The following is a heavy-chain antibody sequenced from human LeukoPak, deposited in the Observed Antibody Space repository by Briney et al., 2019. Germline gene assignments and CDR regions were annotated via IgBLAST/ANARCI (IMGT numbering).Heavy chain of an antibody. J-gene: IGHJ3*02. CDR3: ARDPPHYDFWSGYLDRGAFDI. Sequence: GGSLRLSCAASGFTFSSYGMHWVRQAPGKGLEWVAVIWYDGSNKYYADSVKGRFTTSSDNSKNTLYLQMNSLRAEDTAVYYCARDPPHYDFWSGYLDRGAFDIWGQGTMVTVSS. CDR1: GFTFSSYG. V-gene: IGHV3-33*01. CDR2: IWYDGSNK. D-gene: IGHD3-3*01.